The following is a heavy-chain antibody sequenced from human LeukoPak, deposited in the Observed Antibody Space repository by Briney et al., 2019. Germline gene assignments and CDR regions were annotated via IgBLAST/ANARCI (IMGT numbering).Heavy chain of an antibody. D-gene: IGHD1-26*01. V-gene: IGHV4-4*02. J-gene: IGHJ6*03. Sequence: SGTLSLTCAVSGGSISSSNWWSWVRQPPGKGLEWIGEIYHSGSTNYNPSLKSRVTISVDTSKNQFSLKLSSVTAADTAVYYCARSVKVGARYYYYYYMDVWGKGTTVTISS. CDR2: IYHSGST. CDR3: ARSVKVGARYYYYYYMDV. CDR1: GGSISSSNW.